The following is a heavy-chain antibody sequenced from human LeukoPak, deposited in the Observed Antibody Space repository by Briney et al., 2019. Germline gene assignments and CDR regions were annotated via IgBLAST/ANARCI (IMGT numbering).Heavy chain of an antibody. J-gene: IGHJ4*02. CDR3: ARGYSSSWYAVDY. Sequence: SQTLSLTCAISGDSVSSNSAAWNWLRQSPSRGLEWLGRTYYRSKWYNDYAVSVKSRITINPDTSKNQFSPQLNSVTPEDTAVYYCARGYSSSWYAVDYWGQGTLVTVSS. D-gene: IGHD6-13*01. CDR2: TYYRSKWYN. V-gene: IGHV6-1*01. CDR1: GDSVSSNSAA.